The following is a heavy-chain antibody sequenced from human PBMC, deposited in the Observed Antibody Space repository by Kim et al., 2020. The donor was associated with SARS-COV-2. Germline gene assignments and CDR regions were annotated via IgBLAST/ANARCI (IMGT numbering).Heavy chain of an antibody. Sequence: GGSLRLSCAASGFTFNNYGIHWVRQAPGKGLEWVAFVSDDGRSKYCGDSVKGRFTISRDNSKNTLYLQMNSLRAEDTAVYYCAKDHKSVSYGLGASDIWGRRTMATVSS. CDR2: VSDDGRSK. CDR1: GFTFNNYG. J-gene: IGHJ3*02. V-gene: IGHV3-30*18. D-gene: IGHD3-10*01. CDR3: AKDHKSVSYGLGASDI.